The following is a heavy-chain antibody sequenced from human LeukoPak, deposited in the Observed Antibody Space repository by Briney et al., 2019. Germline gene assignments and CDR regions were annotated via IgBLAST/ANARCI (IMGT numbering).Heavy chain of an antibody. CDR1: GGSFSGYY. CDR2: ISSSSSYI. Sequence: ETLSLTCAAYGGSFSGYYWSWIRQPPGKGLEWVSSISSSSSYIYYADSVKGRFTISRDNAKNSLYLQMNSLRAEDTAVYYCAGPMGPAAIFGFDYWGQGTLVTVSS. D-gene: IGHD2-2*01. CDR3: AGPMGPAAIFGFDY. J-gene: IGHJ4*02. V-gene: IGHV3-21*01.